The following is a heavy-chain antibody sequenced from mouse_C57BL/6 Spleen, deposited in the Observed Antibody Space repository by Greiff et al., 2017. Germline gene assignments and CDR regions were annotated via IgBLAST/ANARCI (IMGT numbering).Heavy chain of an antibody. CDR3: ARIYYDYDGGDWYFDV. J-gene: IGHJ1*03. CDR1: GYAFSSYW. CDR2: IYPGDGDT. V-gene: IGHV1-80*01. D-gene: IGHD2-4*01. Sequence: QVQLQQSGAELVKPGASVKISCKASGYAFSSYWMNWVKQRPGKGLEWIGQIYPGDGDTNYNGKFKGKATLTADKSSSTAYMQLSSLTSEDSAVYFCARIYYDYDGGDWYFDVWGTGTTVTVSS.